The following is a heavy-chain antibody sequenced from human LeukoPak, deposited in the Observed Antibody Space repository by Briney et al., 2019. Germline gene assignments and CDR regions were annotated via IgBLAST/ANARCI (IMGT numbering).Heavy chain of an antibody. V-gene: IGHV5-51*03. CDR3: GRGFYIKGLGKKKWFTP. D-gene: IGHD3-3*01. J-gene: IGHJ5*02. CDR1: GYSFTSYW. CDR2: IYPGDSDT. Sequence: GESLKISCKGSGYSFTSYWIGWVRQMPGKGLEWMGIIYPGDSDTRYSPSFQGQVTISADKSISTAYLQWSSLKDSGTALYYCGRGFYIKGLGKKKWFTPWGQGTLFTFSS.